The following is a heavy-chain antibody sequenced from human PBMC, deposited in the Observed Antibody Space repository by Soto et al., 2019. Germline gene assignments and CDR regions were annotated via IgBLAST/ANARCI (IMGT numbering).Heavy chain of an antibody. CDR3: ARMYLSYYDSSGTFDY. J-gene: IGHJ4*02. CDR1: GFSLSNARMG. D-gene: IGHD3-22*01. Sequence: QVTLKESGPVLVKPTETLTLTCTVSGFSLSNARMGVSWIRQPPGKALEWLAHIFSNDEKSYSTSLKSRLTTSNDTSNSQVVLTMTNMDPEDTAKYYCARMYLSYYDSSGTFDYWGQGTLVTVSS. CDR2: IFSNDEK. V-gene: IGHV2-26*01.